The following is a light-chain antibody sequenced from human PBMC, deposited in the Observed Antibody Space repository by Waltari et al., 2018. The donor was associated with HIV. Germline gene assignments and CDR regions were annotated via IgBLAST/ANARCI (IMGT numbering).Light chain of an antibody. CDR1: SSDISPSNS. J-gene: IGLJ1*01. Sequence: QSALTQPASVSGSPGQSIPIFCIGTSSDISPSNSFAWYQQHPGKAPTHIVYGFLNRPSDVLARFSGSKSANTASLTISGLQDDDESDYYCSSYTTTATLVFGTGTKVTVL. V-gene: IGLV2-14*03. CDR2: GFL. CDR3: SSYTTTATLV.